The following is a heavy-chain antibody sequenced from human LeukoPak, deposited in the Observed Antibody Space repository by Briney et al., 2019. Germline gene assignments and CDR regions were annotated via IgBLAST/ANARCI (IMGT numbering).Heavy chain of an antibody. CDR2: IYYSGST. J-gene: IGHJ4*02. CDR1: GGSISSSSYY. D-gene: IGHD2-2*01. Sequence: SETLSLTCTVSGGSISSSSYYWGWIRQPPGKGLEWIGSIYYSGSTYYNPSLKSRVTISVDTSKNQFSLKLSSVTAADTAVYYCAREKVVPAAMTFYFDYWGQGTLVTVSS. CDR3: AREKVVPAAMTFYFDY. V-gene: IGHV4-39*02.